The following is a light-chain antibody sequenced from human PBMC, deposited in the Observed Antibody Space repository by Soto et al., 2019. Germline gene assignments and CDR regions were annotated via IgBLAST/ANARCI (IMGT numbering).Light chain of an antibody. Sequence: EIVLKQSPATLSLSPGERATLSCRASQSLSNFLAWYQQKPGQAPRLLIYDASNRATGIPVRFSGSGSGTDFTLTIISLEPEDFAVYYGQQRSNLFTFGPGTTVEIK. CDR2: DAS. CDR3: QQRSNLFT. V-gene: IGKV3-11*01. CDR1: QSLSNF. J-gene: IGKJ3*01.